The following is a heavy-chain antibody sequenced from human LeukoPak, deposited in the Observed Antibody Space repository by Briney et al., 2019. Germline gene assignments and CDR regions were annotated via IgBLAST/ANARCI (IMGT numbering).Heavy chain of an antibody. CDR3: ARAGGRSLDY. CDR2: INHSGST. CDR1: GGSFSGYY. D-gene: IGHD3-16*01. Sequence: SETLSLTCAVYGGSFSGYYWSWIRQPPGKGLEWIGEINHSGSTNYNPSLKSRVTMSVDTSKNQFSLKLSSVTAADTAVYYCARAGGRSLDYWGQGTLVTVSS. V-gene: IGHV4-34*01. J-gene: IGHJ4*02.